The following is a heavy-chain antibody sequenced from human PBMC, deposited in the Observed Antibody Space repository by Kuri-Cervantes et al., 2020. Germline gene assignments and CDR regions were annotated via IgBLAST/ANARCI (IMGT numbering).Heavy chain of an antibody. CDR2: IKEDGSEK. CDR1: GFTFSGSW. D-gene: IGHD3-10*01. Sequence: GESLKISCAASGFTFSGSWMSWVRQAPGKGLEWVANIKEDGSEKYYVDSVKGRFTISRDNSKNTLYLQMNSLRAEDTAVYYCARTCMVRGVLYPAMDVWGQGTTVTVSS. V-gene: IGHV3-7*01. J-gene: IGHJ6*02. CDR3: ARTCMVRGVLYPAMDV.